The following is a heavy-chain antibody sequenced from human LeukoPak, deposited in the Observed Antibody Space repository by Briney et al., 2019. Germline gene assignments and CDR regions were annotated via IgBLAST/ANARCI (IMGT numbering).Heavy chain of an antibody. D-gene: IGHD3-10*01. CDR2: ISGSGGST. V-gene: IGHV3-23*01. Sequence: GASMRLSCAASGFTFSSYAMSWVRQAPGKGLEWVSAISGSGGSTYYADSVKGRFTISRDNSKNTLYLQMNGLRAEDTAVYYCAKESDYYGSGSLGYWGQGTLVTVSS. CDR1: GFTFSSYA. J-gene: IGHJ4*02. CDR3: AKESDYYGSGSLGY.